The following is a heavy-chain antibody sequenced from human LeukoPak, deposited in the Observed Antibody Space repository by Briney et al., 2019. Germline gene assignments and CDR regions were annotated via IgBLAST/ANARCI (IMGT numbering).Heavy chain of an antibody. CDR1: GFTFSSYW. V-gene: IGHV3-7*01. Sequence: GGSLRLSCAAPGFTFSSYWMTWVRQAPGKGLEWVANIKQDGSKKYDVDSVKGRFTISRDNAKNSVFLQMNSLRAEDTAVYYCTRVQYYSSGTYMALDYWGQGTLVTVSS. J-gene: IGHJ4*02. CDR3: TRVQYYSSGTYMALDY. D-gene: IGHD3-10*01. CDR2: IKQDGSKK.